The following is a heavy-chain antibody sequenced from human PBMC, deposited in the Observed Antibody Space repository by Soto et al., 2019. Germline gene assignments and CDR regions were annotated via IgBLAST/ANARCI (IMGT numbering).Heavy chain of an antibody. CDR3: ARSDHYYYDSSGYCDY. CDR1: GGSISSYY. Sequence: SETLSLTCTVSGGSISSYYWSWIRQPPGKGLEWIGYIYYSGSTNYNPSLKSRLTISVDTSKNQFSLKLSSVTAADTAVYYCARSDHYYYDSSGYCDYWGQGTLFTVS. J-gene: IGHJ4*02. V-gene: IGHV4-59*08. CDR2: IYYSGST. D-gene: IGHD3-22*01.